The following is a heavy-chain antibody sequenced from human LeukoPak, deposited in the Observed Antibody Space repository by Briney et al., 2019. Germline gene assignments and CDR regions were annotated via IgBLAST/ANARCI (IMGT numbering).Heavy chain of an antibody. CDR3: AKGGSGSWFFDY. J-gene: IGHJ4*02. Sequence: PGGSLRLSCAASGFTLSSYWMSWVRQTPGKGLEWVANIKQDGSEKYYVDSVKGRFTISRDNSKNTLYLEMNSLRAEDTAVYYCAKGGSGSWFFDYWGQGTLVTVSS. CDR2: IKQDGSEK. V-gene: IGHV3-7*01. D-gene: IGHD1-26*01. CDR1: GFTLSSYW.